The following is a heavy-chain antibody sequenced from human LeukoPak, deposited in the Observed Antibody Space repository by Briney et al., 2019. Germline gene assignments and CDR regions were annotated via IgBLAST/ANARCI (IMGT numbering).Heavy chain of an antibody. V-gene: IGHV1-18*01. D-gene: IGHD3-22*01. J-gene: IGHJ4*02. CDR1: GYTFATYG. CDR3: ARVRPMIVQVDY. CDR2: INLYNGST. Sequence: ASVKVSCKASGYTFATYGISWVRQAPGQGLEWMGWINLYNGSTHYAQKLQGRVTLTTDTSTSTAYMELRSLRSDDTAVYYCARVRPMIVQVDYWGQGTLVTVSS.